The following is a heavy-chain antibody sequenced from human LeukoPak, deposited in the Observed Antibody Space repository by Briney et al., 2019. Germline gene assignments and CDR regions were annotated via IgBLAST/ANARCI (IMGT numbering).Heavy chain of an antibody. Sequence: PGGSLRLSCAASGFTFNSYGMHWVRQAPGKGLEWVAFIRYDGSYEYYADSVKGRLTISRDNSKTTLYLQMNSLRSEDTAVYYCAKDGGLHLYYYYNYMDIWGTGTTVTVSS. CDR1: GFTFNSYG. D-gene: IGHD5-24*01. CDR3: AKDGGLHLYYYYNYMDI. V-gene: IGHV3-30*02. CDR2: IRYDGSYE. J-gene: IGHJ6*03.